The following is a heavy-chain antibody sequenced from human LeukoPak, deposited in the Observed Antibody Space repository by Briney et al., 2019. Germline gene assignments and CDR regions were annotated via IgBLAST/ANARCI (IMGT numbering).Heavy chain of an antibody. CDR1: GFIFSVYA. D-gene: IGHD5-24*01. CDR2: ISGSGGST. Sequence: GGSLRLSCAASGFIFSVYAMSWVRQAPGKGLEWVSGISGSGGSTYYADSVKGRFTISRDNSKNTLYLHMNSLRVEDTALYYCAKGLSGDFDYWGQGTLVTVSS. J-gene: IGHJ4*02. V-gene: IGHV3-23*01. CDR3: AKGLSGDFDY.